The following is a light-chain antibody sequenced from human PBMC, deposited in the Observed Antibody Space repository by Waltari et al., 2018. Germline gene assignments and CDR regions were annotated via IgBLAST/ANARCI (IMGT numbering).Light chain of an antibody. CDR3: QKYGSLPAT. Sequence: EIMLTQSPGTLSLSPGERATLSCRASQSISRYLAWYQHKPGQAPRLLIYDASSRATGIPDRFSGSGSVTDFSLTISRLEPEEFAVYYCQKYGSLPATFGQGTKVEIK. CDR1: QSISRY. V-gene: IGKV3-20*01. CDR2: DAS. J-gene: IGKJ1*01.